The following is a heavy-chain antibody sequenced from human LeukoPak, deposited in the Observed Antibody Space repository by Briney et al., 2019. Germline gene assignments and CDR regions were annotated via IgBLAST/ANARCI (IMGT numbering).Heavy chain of an antibody. CDR1: GFTFSSYW. V-gene: IGHV3-7*01. D-gene: IGHD3-16*01. J-gene: IGHJ4*02. CDR2: IKQDGSEK. CDR3: GRDKIMGASLFDY. Sequence: GGSLRLSCAASGFTFSSYWMSWVRQAPGKGLEWVANIKQDGSEKYYVDPVKGRFTISRDNAKNSLYLQMNSLRAEDTAAYYCGRDKIMGASLFDYWGQGSLVTVSS.